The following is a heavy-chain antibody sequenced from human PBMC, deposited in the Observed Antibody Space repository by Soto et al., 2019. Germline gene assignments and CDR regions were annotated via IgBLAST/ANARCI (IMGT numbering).Heavy chain of an antibody. V-gene: IGHV4-59*08. J-gene: IGHJ5*02. CDR2: IHYSGST. Sequence: SETLSLTCTVSGDSISSFYWSWIRQPPGKGLEYIGYIHYSGSTNYSPSLKSRVTISLDTSKNHFSLKLTSVTAADTAVYYCARHLTGLDPWGQGTLVTVSS. CDR3: ARHLTGLDP. CDR1: GDSISSFY.